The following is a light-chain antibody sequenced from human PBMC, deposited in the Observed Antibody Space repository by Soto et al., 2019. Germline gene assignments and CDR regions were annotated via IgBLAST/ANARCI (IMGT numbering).Light chain of an antibody. CDR3: QQYDNWPWT. V-gene: IGKV1-9*01. CDR2: DAS. J-gene: IGKJ1*01. CDR1: QGISSY. Sequence: IQLTQSPSSLSASVGDRVTITCRASQGISSYLGWYQQKPGKAPNLLIYDASTLHSGVPSRFSGGGSGADFTLTISSLQSEDFAVYYCQQYDNWPWTFGQGTKVDIK.